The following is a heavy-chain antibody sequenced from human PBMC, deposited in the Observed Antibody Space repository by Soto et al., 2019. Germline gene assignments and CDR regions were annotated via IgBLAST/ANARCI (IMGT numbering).Heavy chain of an antibody. Sequence: ASVKVSCTASGGTFSSYAISWVRQAPGQGLEWMGGIIPIFGTANYAQKFQGRVTITADESTSTAYMELSSLRSEDTAVYYCASTRYCSSTSCYFRFDPWGQGTLVTVSS. CDR1: GGTFSSYA. V-gene: IGHV1-69*13. CDR2: IIPIFGTA. J-gene: IGHJ5*02. D-gene: IGHD2-2*01. CDR3: ASTRYCSSTSCYFRFDP.